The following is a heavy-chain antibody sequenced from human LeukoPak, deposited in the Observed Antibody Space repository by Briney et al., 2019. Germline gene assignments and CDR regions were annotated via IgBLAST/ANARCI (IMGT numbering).Heavy chain of an antibody. V-gene: IGHV4-34*01. D-gene: IGHD2-15*01. CDR3: ARRGYCSGGSCYGY. Sequence: SETLSLTCAVYGGSFSGYYWSWIRQPPGKGLEWIGEINRSGSTNYNPSLKSRVTISVDKSKNQFSLKLSSVTAADTAVYYCARRGYCSGGSCYGYWGQGTLVTVSS. CDR1: GGSFSGYY. CDR2: INRSGST. J-gene: IGHJ4*02.